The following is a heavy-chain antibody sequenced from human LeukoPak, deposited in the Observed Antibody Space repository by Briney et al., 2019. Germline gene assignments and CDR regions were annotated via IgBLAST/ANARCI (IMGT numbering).Heavy chain of an antibody. Sequence: SETLSLTCAVYGGSFSGYYWSWIRQPPGKGLEWIGEINHSGSTNYNPSLKNRVTISVNTYKNQFSLKLSSVTAADTAVYYCARGLVVPAAILIGWFDPWGQGTLVTVSS. V-gene: IGHV4-34*01. CDR3: ARGLVVPAAILIGWFDP. CDR2: INHSGST. CDR1: GGSFSGYY. D-gene: IGHD2-2*01. J-gene: IGHJ5*02.